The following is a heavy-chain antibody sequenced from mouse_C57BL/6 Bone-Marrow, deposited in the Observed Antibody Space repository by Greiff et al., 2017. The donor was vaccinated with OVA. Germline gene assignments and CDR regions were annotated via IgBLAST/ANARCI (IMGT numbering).Heavy chain of an antibody. D-gene: IGHD2-12*01. J-gene: IGHJ4*01. Sequence: EVKLVESGGGLVKPGGSLKLSCAASGFTFSSYAMSWVRQTPEKRLEWVATISDGGSYTYYPDNVKGRFTISRDNAKNNLYLQMSHLKSEDTAMYYCARPTIRGYYAMDYWGQGTSVTVSS. CDR1: GFTFSSYA. V-gene: IGHV5-4*03. CDR3: ARPTIRGYYAMDY. CDR2: ISDGGSYT.